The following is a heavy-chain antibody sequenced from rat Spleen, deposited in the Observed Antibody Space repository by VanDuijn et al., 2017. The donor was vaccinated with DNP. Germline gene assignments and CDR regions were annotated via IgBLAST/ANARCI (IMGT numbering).Heavy chain of an antibody. Sequence: EVQLEESGGGLVQPGRSLKLSCAASGFSFRNYYMAWVRQTPKKGLEWVAIISHTDDTTYYTDSVKGRFTISRDNSYNRLYLQMNSLTSEDTATYYCARHGRRVFDYWGQGVMVTVSS. D-gene: IGHD1-11*01. CDR3: ARHGRRVFDY. CDR1: GFSFRNYY. V-gene: IGHV5-22*01. CDR2: ISHTDDTT. J-gene: IGHJ2*01.